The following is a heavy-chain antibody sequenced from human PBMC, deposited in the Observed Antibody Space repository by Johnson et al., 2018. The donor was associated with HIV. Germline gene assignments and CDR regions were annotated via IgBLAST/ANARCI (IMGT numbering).Heavy chain of an antibody. CDR2: ISYDGSNK. CDR1: GFNFNDYG. Sequence: QVQLVESGGGVARPVGSLRLSCAASGFNFNDYGMHWVRQAPGKGLEWVAVISYDGSNKYYADSVKGRFTISRDNAKNSLYLQINSLRAEDTAVYYCAKDSDTYYYGSADAFDVWGQGTMVTVSS. J-gene: IGHJ3*01. D-gene: IGHD3-10*01. CDR3: AKDSDTYYYGSADAFDV. V-gene: IGHV3-30*18.